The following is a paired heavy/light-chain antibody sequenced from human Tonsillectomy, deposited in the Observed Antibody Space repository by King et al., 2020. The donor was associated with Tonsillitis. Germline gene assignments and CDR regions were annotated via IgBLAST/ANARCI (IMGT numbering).Heavy chain of an antibody. CDR2: FDPEDGRT. V-gene: IGHV1-24*01. Sequence: QVQLVQSGAEVKKPGASVKVSCKVSGYTLTELSTHWVRQAPGKGLEWMGGFDPEDGRTIYAQKFQGRVTMTEDTSTDTAYMELSSLRSEDTAVYYCATSPSKWLLVQWRAFDIWGQGTMVTVSS. CDR1: GYTLTELS. D-gene: IGHD3-22*01. CDR3: ATSPSKWLLVQWRAFDI. J-gene: IGHJ3*02.
Light chain of an antibody. CDR3: QQYYSTPIFT. CDR1: QSVLYSSNNKNY. V-gene: IGKV4-1*01. J-gene: IGKJ3*01. Sequence: DIVMTQSPDSLAVSLGERATINCKSSQSVLYSSNNKNYLAWYQQKSGQPPKLLIYWASTRESGVPDRFSGSGSGTDFTLTISSLQAEDVAVYYCQQYYSTPIFTFGPGTKVDIK. CDR2: WAS.